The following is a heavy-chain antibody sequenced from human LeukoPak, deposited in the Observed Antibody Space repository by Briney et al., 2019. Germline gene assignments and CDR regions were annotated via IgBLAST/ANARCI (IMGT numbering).Heavy chain of an antibody. D-gene: IGHD1-26*01. V-gene: IGHV4-4*02. CDR1: GGSISGSNW. CDR3: ARVNSGSSKRSEYFQH. Sequence: SGTLSLTCAVSGGSISGSNWWSWVRQPPGKGLEWIGEIYHSGSTNYNPSLKSRVTISVDKSKNQFSLELSSVTAADTAVYYCARVNSGSSKRSEYFQHWGQGTLVTVSS. CDR2: IYHSGST. J-gene: IGHJ1*01.